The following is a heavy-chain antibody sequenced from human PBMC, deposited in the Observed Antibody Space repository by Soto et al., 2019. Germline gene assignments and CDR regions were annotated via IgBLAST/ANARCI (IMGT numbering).Heavy chain of an antibody. CDR2: IYYSGST. V-gene: IGHV4-59*01. CDR1: GGSISSYY. Sequence: SETLSPTCIVSGGSISSYYWSWIRQPPGKGLEWIGYIYYSGSTNYNPSLKSRVTISVDTSKNQFSLKLSSVTAADTAVYYCARIPGYCTNGVCYTKWNWFDPWGQGTLVTVSS. CDR3: ARIPGYCTNGVCYTKWNWFDP. D-gene: IGHD2-8*01. J-gene: IGHJ5*02.